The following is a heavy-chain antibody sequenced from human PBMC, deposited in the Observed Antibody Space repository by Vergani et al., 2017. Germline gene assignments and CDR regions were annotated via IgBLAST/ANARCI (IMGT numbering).Heavy chain of an antibody. J-gene: IGHJ4*02. V-gene: IGHV3-9*01. D-gene: IGHD6-13*01. CDR1: GFTFDDYA. CDR3: AKNDYSSSWYPDY. CDR2: ISWNSGSI. Sequence: EVQLVESGGGLVQPGRSLRLSCAASGFTFDDYAMHWVRQAPGKGLEWVSGISWNSGSIGYADSVKGRFTISRDNSKNTLSLQMNSLRAEDTAVYYCAKNDYSSSWYPDYWGQGTLVTVSS.